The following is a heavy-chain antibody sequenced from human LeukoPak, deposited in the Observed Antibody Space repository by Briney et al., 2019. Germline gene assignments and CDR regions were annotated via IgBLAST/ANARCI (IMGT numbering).Heavy chain of an antibody. D-gene: IGHD3-22*01. J-gene: IGHJ5*02. CDR3: ARVEDSSGYMFDP. CDR1: GGTFSSYA. V-gene: IGHV1-69*04. Sequence: SVKVSCKASGGTFSSYAISWVRQAPGQGLEWMGRTIPILGIANYAQKFQGRVTITADKSTSTAYMELSSLRSEDTAVYYCARVEDSSGYMFDPWGQGTLVTVSS. CDR2: TIPILGIA.